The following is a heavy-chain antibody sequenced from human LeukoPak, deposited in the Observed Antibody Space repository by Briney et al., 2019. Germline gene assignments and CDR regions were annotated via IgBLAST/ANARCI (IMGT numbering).Heavy chain of an antibody. CDR2: ISGSGGST. V-gene: IGHV3-23*01. J-gene: IGHJ5*02. CDR1: GFTFSSYA. Sequence: GGSLRLPCAASGFTFSSYAMSWVRQAPGKGLEWVSAISGSGGSTYYADSVKGRFTISRDNSKNTLYLQMNSLRAEDTAVYYCAKLYGSGSYPPWGQGTLVTVSS. D-gene: IGHD3-10*01. CDR3: AKLYGSGSYPP.